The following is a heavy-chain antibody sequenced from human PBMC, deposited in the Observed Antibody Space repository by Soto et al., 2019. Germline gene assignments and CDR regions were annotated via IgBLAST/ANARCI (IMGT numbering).Heavy chain of an antibody. D-gene: IGHD5-18*01. CDR2: ISSSGSTI. V-gene: IGHV3-11*01. CDR3: ARETAMVSDYYYGMDV. CDR1: GFTFSDYY. J-gene: IGHJ6*02. Sequence: PGGSLRLSCAASGFTFSDYYMSWIRQAPGKGLEWVSYISSSGSTIYYADSVKGRFTISRDNAKNSLYLQMNSLRAEDTAVYYCARETAMVSDYYYGMDVWGQGTTVTVSS.